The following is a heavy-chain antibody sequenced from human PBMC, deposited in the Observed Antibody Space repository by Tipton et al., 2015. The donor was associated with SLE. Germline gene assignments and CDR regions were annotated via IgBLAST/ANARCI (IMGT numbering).Heavy chain of an antibody. CDR1: GGSFSGYY. CDR3: ARAWSGYSSSWYGDYFDY. J-gene: IGHJ4*02. D-gene: IGHD6-13*01. Sequence: TLSLTCAVYGGSFSGYYWSWIRLPPGKGLEWIGYIYYSGSTNYNPSLKSRVTISVDTSKNQFSLKLSSVTAADTAVYYCARAWSGYSSSWYGDYFDYWGQGTLVTVSS. CDR2: IYYSGST. V-gene: IGHV4-59*01.